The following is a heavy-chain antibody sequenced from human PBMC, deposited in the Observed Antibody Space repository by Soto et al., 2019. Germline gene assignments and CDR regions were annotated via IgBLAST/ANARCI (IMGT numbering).Heavy chain of an antibody. CDR1: GYTFTSYG. Sequence: QVQLVQSGAEVKKPGASVKVSCKASGYTFTSYGISWVRQAPGQGLEWMGWISAYNGNTNYAQKLQGRVTMTTDTSTSTAYRELRSLRSDDTAVYYCARIVTMVRGVMVRAFDYWGQGTLVTVSS. D-gene: IGHD3-10*01. V-gene: IGHV1-18*01. CDR3: ARIVTMVRGVMVRAFDY. J-gene: IGHJ4*02. CDR2: ISAYNGNT.